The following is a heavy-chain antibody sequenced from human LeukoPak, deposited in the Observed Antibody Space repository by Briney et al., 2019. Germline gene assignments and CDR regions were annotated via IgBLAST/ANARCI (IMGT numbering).Heavy chain of an antibody. D-gene: IGHD1-26*01. V-gene: IGHV3-30*04. CDR2: ISYDGSNK. Sequence: PGRSLRLSCAASGFTFSSYAMHWVRQAPGKGLEWVAVISYDGSNKYYADSVKGRFTISRDNSKNTLYLQMNSLRAEDTAVYYCAKDGGSYPDYWGQGTLVTVSS. CDR3: AKDGGSYPDY. CDR1: GFTFSSYA. J-gene: IGHJ4*02.